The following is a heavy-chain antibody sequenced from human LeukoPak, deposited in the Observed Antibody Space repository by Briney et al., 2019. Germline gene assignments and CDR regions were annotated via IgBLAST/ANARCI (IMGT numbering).Heavy chain of an antibody. Sequence: GGSLRLSCAASGFTFSSYGMHWVRQAPGKGLEWVAVISYDGSNKYYADSVKGRFTISRDNSKNTLYLQMNSLRAEGTAVYYCAKGRGDYWGQGTLVTVSS. CDR1: GFTFSSYG. CDR2: ISYDGSNK. CDR3: AKGRGDY. V-gene: IGHV3-30*18. J-gene: IGHJ4*02.